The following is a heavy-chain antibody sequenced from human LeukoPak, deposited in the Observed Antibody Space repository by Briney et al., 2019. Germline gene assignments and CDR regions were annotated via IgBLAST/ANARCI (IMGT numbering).Heavy chain of an antibody. V-gene: IGHV4-4*07. D-gene: IGHD5-18*01. CDR2: IYTSGST. J-gene: IGHJ6*03. CDR1: GGSISSYY. CDR3: ARDRYSYGSYYYYYYMDV. Sequence: KPSETLSLTCTVSGGSISSYYWSWIRQPAGKGLEWIGRIYTSGSTNYNPSLKSRVTISVDTSKNQFSLKLSSVTAADTAVHYCARDRYSYGSYYYYYYMDVWGKGTTVTVSS.